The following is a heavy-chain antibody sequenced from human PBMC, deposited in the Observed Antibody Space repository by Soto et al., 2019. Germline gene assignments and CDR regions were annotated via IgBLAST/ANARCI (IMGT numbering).Heavy chain of an antibody. J-gene: IGHJ3*01. Sequence: GGSLRLSCAASGFTVSSNYMSWVRQAPGKALEWVSVIGGRGNSAYYADSVQGRFTISRDNSKNTLSLQMSSLTADDTAIYYCVREGRGSFDFWGRGTMVTVSS. CDR3: VREGRGSFDF. D-gene: IGHD5-12*01. CDR2: IGGRGNSA. V-gene: IGHV3-53*01. CDR1: GFTVSSNY.